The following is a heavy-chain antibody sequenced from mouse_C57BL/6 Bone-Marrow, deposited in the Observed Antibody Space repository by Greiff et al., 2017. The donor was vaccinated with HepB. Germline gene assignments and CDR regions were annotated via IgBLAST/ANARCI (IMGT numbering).Heavy chain of an antibody. J-gene: IGHJ3*01. Sequence: DVHLVESGPGLVKPSQSLSLTCSVTGYSITSGYYWNWIRQFPGNKLEWMGYISYDGSNNYNPSLKNRISITRDTSKNQFFLKLNSVTTEDTATYYCARESSRGFAYWGQGTLVTVSA. CDR3: ARESSRGFAY. CDR1: GYSITSGYY. V-gene: IGHV3-6*01. CDR2: ISYDGSN.